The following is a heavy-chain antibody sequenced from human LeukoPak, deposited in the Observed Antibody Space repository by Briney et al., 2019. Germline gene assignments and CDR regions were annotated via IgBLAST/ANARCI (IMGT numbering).Heavy chain of an antibody. CDR2: ISPSSGT. CDR1: GFTFSSYA. Sequence: GGSLRLSCAASGFTFSSYAMRWVHQAPGKGLEWVSAISPSSGTFYADSVKGRFTISRDNSKNTLYLQMNSLRAEDTAVYYCVRDPSGSGFAFDSWGQGALVTVSS. D-gene: IGHD1-1*01. V-gene: IGHV3-23*01. J-gene: IGHJ4*02. CDR3: VRDPSGSGFAFDS.